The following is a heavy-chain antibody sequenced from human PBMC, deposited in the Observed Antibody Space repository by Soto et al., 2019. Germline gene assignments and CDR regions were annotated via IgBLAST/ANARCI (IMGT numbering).Heavy chain of an antibody. CDR2: ISGSGSIT. J-gene: IGHJ4*02. D-gene: IGHD3-9*01. CDR1: GLSFSRYA. V-gene: IGHV3-23*01. CDR3: AAVQYFDWYYFDY. Sequence: GGSLRLSCEVSGLSFSRYALSWVRQAPGKGLEWVSGISGSGSITYYAGSVKGRFTISRDNPKNTLYLHINSLRGEDTAVYYCAAVQYFDWYYFDYWGQGALVTVSS.